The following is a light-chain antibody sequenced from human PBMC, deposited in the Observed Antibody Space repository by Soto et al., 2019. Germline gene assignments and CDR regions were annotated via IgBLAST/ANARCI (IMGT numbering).Light chain of an antibody. CDR3: SSYAGSNIYV. V-gene: IGLV2-8*01. J-gene: IGLJ1*01. Sequence: VLTQPPSASGPPGQSVTISCTGTNSDVGRYNYVSWYQQHPGKAPKLMISEVAKRPSGVPDRFSGSKSGNTASLTVSGLQAEDEADYYCSSYAGSNIYVFGTGTKVTVL. CDR2: EVA. CDR1: NSDVGRYNY.